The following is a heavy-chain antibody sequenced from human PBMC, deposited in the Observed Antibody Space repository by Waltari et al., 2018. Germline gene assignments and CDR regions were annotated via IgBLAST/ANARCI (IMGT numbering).Heavy chain of an antibody. CDR2: VSSSGST. J-gene: IGHJ3*01. Sequence: QLQLQESGPRLVRASETLSHICRVSGCSITSNRNYWPWIRLSPGQGLEWIGTVSSSGSTYISPSLKSRVSVSRDTSKNQVSLILGSVTAADMAVYYCATYIGASVGTAAFDVWGQGTMVTVSS. V-gene: IGHV4-39*01. D-gene: IGHD5-12*01. CDR3: ATYIGASVGTAAFDV. CDR1: GCSITSNRNY.